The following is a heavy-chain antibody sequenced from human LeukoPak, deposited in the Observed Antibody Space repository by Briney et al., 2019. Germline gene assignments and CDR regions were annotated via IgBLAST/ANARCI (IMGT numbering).Heavy chain of an antibody. CDR3: ASVAAAHMSYFDY. CDR2: IIPILGIA. J-gene: IGHJ4*02. V-gene: IGHV1-69*04. CDR1: GGTFSSYA. D-gene: IGHD2-2*01. Sequence: SVKVSCKASGGTFSSYAISWVRQAPRQGLEWMGRIIPILGIANYAQKFQGRVTITADKSTSTAYMELSSLRSEDTAVYYCASVAAAHMSYFDYWGQGTLVTVSS.